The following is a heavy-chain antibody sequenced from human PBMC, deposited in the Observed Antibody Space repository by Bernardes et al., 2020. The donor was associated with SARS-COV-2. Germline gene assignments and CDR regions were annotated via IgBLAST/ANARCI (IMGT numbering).Heavy chain of an antibody. D-gene: IGHD1-1*01. CDR2: IVVGSGNI. CDR3: AADSSWNDGVFYYYGLDV. CDR1: GFTFTASA. V-gene: IGHV1-58*01. J-gene: IGHJ6*02. Sequence: SVKVSCEASGFTFTASAVQWVRQARGQRLDWIGWIVVGSGNINYAQKFQERVTITRDMSTSTVYMELTSLRSEDTAVYYCAADSSWNDGVFYYYGLDVWGQGTTVTVSS.